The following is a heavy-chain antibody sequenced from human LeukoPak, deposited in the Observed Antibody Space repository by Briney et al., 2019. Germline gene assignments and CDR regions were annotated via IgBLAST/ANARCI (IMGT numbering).Heavy chain of an antibody. J-gene: IGHJ6*02. Sequence: SETLSLTCTVPGGSISSGSYYWSWIRQPAGKGLEWIGRIYTSGSTNYNPSLKSRVTISVDTSKNQFSLKLSSVTAADTAVYYCARGGVTAIPLGYYYYGMDVWGQGTTVTVSS. V-gene: IGHV4-61*02. CDR1: GGSISSGSYY. CDR2: IYTSGST. D-gene: IGHD2-21*02. CDR3: ARGGVTAIPLGYYYYGMDV.